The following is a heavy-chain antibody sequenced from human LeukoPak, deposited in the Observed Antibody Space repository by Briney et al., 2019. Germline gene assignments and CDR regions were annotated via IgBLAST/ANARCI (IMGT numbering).Heavy chain of an antibody. J-gene: IGHJ6*02. Sequence: PGGSLRLSCAASGFTFSSYWMNWARQAPGKGLEWVASINRNGNVYYYVDSVKGRFTISRDNAKNSLYLQMSNLRAEDTAVYFCARGGGLDVWGQGATVTVSS. CDR3: ARGGGLDV. D-gene: IGHD5-12*01. CDR2: INRNGNVY. CDR1: GFTFSSYW. V-gene: IGHV3-7*03.